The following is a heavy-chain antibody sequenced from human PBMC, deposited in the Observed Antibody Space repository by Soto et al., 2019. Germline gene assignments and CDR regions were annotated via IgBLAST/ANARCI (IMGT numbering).Heavy chain of an antibody. CDR1: GGSFSGYY. D-gene: IGHD1-26*01. J-gene: IGHJ4*02. CDR2: INHSGST. V-gene: IGHV4-34*01. Sequence: PSETLSLTCAVYGGSFSGYYWSWIRQPPGKGLEWIGEINHSGSTNYNPSLKSRVTISVDTSKNQFSLKLSSVTAADTAVYYCASHLIVGATSSDYWGQGTLVTVSS. CDR3: ASHLIVGATSSDY.